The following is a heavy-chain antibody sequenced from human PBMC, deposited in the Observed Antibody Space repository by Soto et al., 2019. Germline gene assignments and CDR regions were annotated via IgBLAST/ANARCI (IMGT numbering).Heavy chain of an antibody. V-gene: IGHV3-23*01. CDR1: GFTFSSYA. CDR3: AKETAAYYDSSGYYYYYYGMDV. J-gene: IGHJ6*04. D-gene: IGHD3-22*01. CDR2: ISGSGGST. Sequence: PGGSLRLSCAASGFTFSSYAMSWVRQAPGKGLEWVSAISGSGGSTYYADSVKGRFTNSRDNSKNTLYLQMNSLRAEDTAVYYCAKETAAYYDSSGYYYYYYGMDVWGKETRVTVSS.